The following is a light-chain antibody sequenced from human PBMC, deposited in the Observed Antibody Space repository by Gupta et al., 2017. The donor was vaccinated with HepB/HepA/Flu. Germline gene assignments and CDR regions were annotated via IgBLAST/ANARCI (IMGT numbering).Light chain of an antibody. CDR3: QSYDDSLSGVI. V-gene: IGLV1-40*01. J-gene: IGLJ2*01. CDR2: ESS. CDR1: SSSIGAGYD. Sequence: QSVLTQPPSVSGAPGQRVTIPCTGSSSSIGAGYDVHWYQQLPGTAPKLLMYESSNRPSGVPDRFSGSKSGTSASLAITGLQAEDEADYYCQSYDDSLSGVIFGGGTKLTVL.